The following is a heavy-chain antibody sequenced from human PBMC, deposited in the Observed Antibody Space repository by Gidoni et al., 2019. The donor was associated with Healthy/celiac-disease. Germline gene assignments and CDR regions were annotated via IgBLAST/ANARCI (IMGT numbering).Heavy chain of an antibody. CDR2: INAGNGNT. J-gene: IGHJ4*02. CDR1: GYTFTSYA. CDR3: ARAMVRGTPTSSFDY. V-gene: IGHV1-3*01. D-gene: IGHD3-10*01. Sequence: QVQLVQSGAEVKKPGASVKVSCKASGYTFTSYAMHWVRQAPGQRLEWMGWINAGNGNTKYSQKFQGRVTITRDTSASTAYMELSSLRSEDTAVYYCARAMVRGTPTSSFDYWGQGTLVTVSS.